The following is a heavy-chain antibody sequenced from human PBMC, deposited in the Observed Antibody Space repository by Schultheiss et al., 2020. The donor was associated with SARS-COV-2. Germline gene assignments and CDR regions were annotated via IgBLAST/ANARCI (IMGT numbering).Heavy chain of an antibody. D-gene: IGHD2-21*01. CDR3: ARDQRWGSSFDY. CDR2: IWYDGSNK. J-gene: IGHJ4*02. CDR1: GFTFSSYA. V-gene: IGHV3-33*08. Sequence: GSLKISCAASGFTFSSYAMHWVRQAPGKGLEWVAVIWYDGSNKYYADSVKGRFTISRDNSKNTLYLQMNSLRAEDTAVYYCARDQRWGSSFDYWGQGTLVTVSS.